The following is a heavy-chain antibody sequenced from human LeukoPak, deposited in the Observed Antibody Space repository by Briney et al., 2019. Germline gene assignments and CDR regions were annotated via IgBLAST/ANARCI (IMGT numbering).Heavy chain of an antibody. CDR1: GFTFSSYG. CDR2: ISGSGGSK. Sequence: GGTLRLSCAASGFTFSSYGMSWVRQAPGKGLEWVSAISGSGGSKYYADSVKGRFTISRDNSKNTLYLQINSLRAEDTAVYYCAKDRIVAVGDDHWGQGTLVTVSS. D-gene: IGHD6-13*01. J-gene: IGHJ4*02. V-gene: IGHV3-23*01. CDR3: AKDRIVAVGDDH.